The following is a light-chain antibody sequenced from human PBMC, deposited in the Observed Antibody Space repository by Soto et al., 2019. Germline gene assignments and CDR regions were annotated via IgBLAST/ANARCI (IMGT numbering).Light chain of an antibody. CDR1: SSDVGGYNY. Sequence: QYVLTQPASVSGSPGQSITISCTGTSSDVGGYNYVSWYQQHPGKAPKLMIYDVSNRPSGVSNRFSGSKSGNTASLTISGLQVEDEADYYCSSYTSSSPYVFGSGSKLTVL. CDR2: DVS. CDR3: SSYTSSSPYV. J-gene: IGLJ1*01. V-gene: IGLV2-14*01.